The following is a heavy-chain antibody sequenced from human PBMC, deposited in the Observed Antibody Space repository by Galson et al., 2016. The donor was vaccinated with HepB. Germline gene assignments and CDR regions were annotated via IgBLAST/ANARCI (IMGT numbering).Heavy chain of an antibody. CDR3: AKRDYSDSDGYLPLFDR. CDR2: ITGNGGTT. D-gene: IGHD3-22*01. Sequence: LRLSCAASGFTFNTYAMSWVRQAPGKGPEWVSAITGNGGTTYYTDSVKGRFTTSRDNSKNTLYLQMNSLRVDDTAVYYCAKRDYSDSDGYLPLFDRWGQGTLVTVSS. CDR1: GFTFNTYA. V-gene: IGHV3-23*01. J-gene: IGHJ4*02.